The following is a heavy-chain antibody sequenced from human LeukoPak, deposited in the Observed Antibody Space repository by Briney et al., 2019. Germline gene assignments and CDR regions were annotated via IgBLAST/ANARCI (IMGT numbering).Heavy chain of an antibody. CDR3: ARTYSGSDYLNL. J-gene: IGHJ1*01. D-gene: IGHD5-12*01. CDR1: GYTFTNYD. Sequence: ASVKVSCKASGYTFTNYDINWVRQATGQGLEYMGWMNPNTGNTGYAQKFQGRITMTRNTSISTVFMELSNLRSEDTAVYYCARTYSGSDYLNLWGQGTLVTVSS. CDR2: MNPNTGNT. V-gene: IGHV1-8*01.